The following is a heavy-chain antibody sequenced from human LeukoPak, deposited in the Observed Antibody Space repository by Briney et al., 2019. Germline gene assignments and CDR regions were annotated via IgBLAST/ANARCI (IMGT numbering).Heavy chain of an antibody. J-gene: IGHJ4*02. CDR3: AKDQGSSSWYPCFDY. D-gene: IGHD6-13*01. Sequence: GRSLRLSCAASGFTFDDYAMHWVRQAPGKGLEWVAVISYDGSNKYYADSVKGRFTISRDNSKNTLYLQMNSLRAEDTAVYYCAKDQGSSSWYPCFDYWGQGTLVTVSS. CDR2: ISYDGSNK. V-gene: IGHV3-30*18. CDR1: GFTFDDYA.